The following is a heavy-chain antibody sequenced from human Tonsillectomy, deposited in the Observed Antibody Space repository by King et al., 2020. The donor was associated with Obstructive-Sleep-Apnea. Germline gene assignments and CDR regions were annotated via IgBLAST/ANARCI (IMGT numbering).Heavy chain of an antibody. Sequence: HVQLVESGGGLVKPGGSLRLSCAASGFTFGDYYMGWLRQAPGKGLEWVSYISGSSSYTDYADSVKGRFTISRDNAKRSLYLHMNSLRVEDTATYYCARDRGVGASGYDYWGQGTLVTVSS. J-gene: IGHJ4*02. D-gene: IGHD1-26*01. CDR3: ARDRGVGASGYDY. CDR1: GFTFGDYY. V-gene: IGHV3-11*06. CDR2: ISGSSSYT.